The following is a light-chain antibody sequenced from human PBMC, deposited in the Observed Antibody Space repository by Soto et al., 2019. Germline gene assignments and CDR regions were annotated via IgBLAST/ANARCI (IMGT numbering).Light chain of an antibody. V-gene: IGKV3-15*01. CDR3: QQGHNWPLT. CDR1: QSISSE. J-gene: IGKJ2*01. Sequence: EIVMTQSPATLSVSPGESATLSCRASQSISSELAWYQQKPGQPPRLLIYGASTRAAGVPASFTGSGSGSDFTLTISGLQSEDFAVYYGQQGHNWPLTFGQGTRLEI. CDR2: GAS.